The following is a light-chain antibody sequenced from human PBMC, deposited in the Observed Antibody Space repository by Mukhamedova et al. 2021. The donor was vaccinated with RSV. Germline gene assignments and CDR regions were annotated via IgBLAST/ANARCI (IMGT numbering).Light chain of an antibody. Sequence: WYQRRVHGQAPKLLIYTASTLQSGVPSRFSGSGSGTDFTLTITSLQPEDLATYYCHQSYSTPQRFGQGTKVEIK. CDR2: TAS. CDR3: HQSYSTPQR. V-gene: IGKV1-39*01. J-gene: IGKJ1*01.